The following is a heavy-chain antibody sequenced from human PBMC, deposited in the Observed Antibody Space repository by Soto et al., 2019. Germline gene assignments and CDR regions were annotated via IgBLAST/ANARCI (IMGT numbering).Heavy chain of an antibody. CDR2: IFSSGST. CDR3: AREGSYSAYNFAHGIQLWSFDF. V-gene: IGHV4-4*07. J-gene: IGHJ4*02. Sequence: SETLSLTCTVSGGSINTFYWSWVRHPAGKGLEWIGRIFSSGSTSFNPSLESRVAMSVDTSKNHFSLNLSSVTAADMAVYYCAREGSYSAYNFAHGIQLWSFDFWGQGALVTVS. D-gene: IGHD5-12*01. CDR1: GGSINTFY.